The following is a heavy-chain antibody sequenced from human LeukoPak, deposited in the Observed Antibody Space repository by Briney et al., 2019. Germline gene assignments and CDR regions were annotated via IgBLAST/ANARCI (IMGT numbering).Heavy chain of an antibody. V-gene: IGHV3-33*01. CDR2: IWYDGSNK. CDR1: GFTFSSYG. D-gene: IGHD3-9*01. CDR3: ARDGHGDYDILTGYYSYYYYGMDV. Sequence: PGGSLTLSCAASGFTFSSYGMHWVRQAPGKGLEWVAVIWYDGSNKYYADSVKGRFTISRDNSKNTLYLQMNSLRAEDTAVYYCARDGHGDYDILTGYYSYYYYGMDVWGQGTTVTVSS. J-gene: IGHJ6*02.